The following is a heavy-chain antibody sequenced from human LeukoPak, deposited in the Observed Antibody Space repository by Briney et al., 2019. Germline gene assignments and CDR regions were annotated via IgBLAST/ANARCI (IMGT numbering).Heavy chain of an antibody. CDR1: GFTFDDYA. CDR3: EGTLTLYAIPIDY. V-gene: IGHV3-9*01. CDR2: ISWNSGSI. D-gene: IGHD2-8*01. J-gene: IGHJ4*02. Sequence: GGSLRLSCAASGFTFDDYAMHWVRQAPGKGLEWVSGISWNSGSIGYADSVKGRFTISRDNAKNSLYLQMNSLRAEDTAVYYCEGTLTLYAIPIDYWGQGTLVTVSS.